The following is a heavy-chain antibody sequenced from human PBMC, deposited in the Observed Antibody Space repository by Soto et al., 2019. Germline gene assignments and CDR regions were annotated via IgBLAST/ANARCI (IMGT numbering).Heavy chain of an antibody. CDR3: ASVPIWCGSSSCYTEGFDS. D-gene: IGHD2-2*01. V-gene: IGHV3-23*01. J-gene: IGHJ4*02. CDR2: ISAGGSDT. Sequence: VGSLRLSCVASGFVFSDYAMSWVRQAPGKGLEWVSAISAGGSDTYYADSVKGRFTVSRVNSESTLYLQMNTLRAEDTAIYYCASVPIWCGSSSCYTEGFDSWGQGTLVTVSS. CDR1: GFVFSDYA.